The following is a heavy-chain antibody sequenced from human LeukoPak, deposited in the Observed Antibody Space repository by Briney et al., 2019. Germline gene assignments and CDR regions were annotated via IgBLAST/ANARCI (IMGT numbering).Heavy chain of an antibody. CDR1: GFTFNIYG. Sequence: GGSLRLSCAASGFTFNIYGMNWVHQAPGKGLEWVSVIYSGGSTYYADSVKGRFTISRDNSKNTLYLQMNSLRAEDTAVYYCARHWPTAGRGRYVWGSYRPIGAFDIWGQGTMVTVSS. CDR3: ARHWPTAGRGRYVWGSYRPIGAFDI. J-gene: IGHJ3*02. V-gene: IGHV3-66*04. D-gene: IGHD3-16*02. CDR2: IYSGGST.